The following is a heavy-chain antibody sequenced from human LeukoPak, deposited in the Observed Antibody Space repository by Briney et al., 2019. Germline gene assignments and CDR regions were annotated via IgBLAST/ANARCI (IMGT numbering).Heavy chain of an antibody. V-gene: IGHV3-23*01. Sequence: GRSLRLSCAASGFTFSTYGMSWVRQAPGKGLEWVSAISGSGGSTYYADSVKGRFTISRDNSKNTLYLQMNSLRAEDTAVYYCAKAKAVTIFGVARYYFDYWGQGTLVTVSS. D-gene: IGHD3-3*01. J-gene: IGHJ4*02. CDR3: AKAKAVTIFGVARYYFDY. CDR2: ISGSGGST. CDR1: GFTFSTYG.